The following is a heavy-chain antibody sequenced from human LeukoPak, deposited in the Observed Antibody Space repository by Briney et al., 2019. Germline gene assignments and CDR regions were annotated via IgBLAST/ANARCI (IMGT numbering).Heavy chain of an antibody. Sequence: ASVKVSCKASGYTFTDHYIHWVQQAPGKGLEWMGRVDPEDGETIYAEKFQGRVTITTDTSTDAAYMELSSLRFEDTAVYYCATDRIERAFDVWGKGTTVTVSS. CDR3: ATDRIERAFDV. J-gene: IGHJ6*04. V-gene: IGHV1-69-2*01. D-gene: IGHD6-25*01. CDR1: GYTFTDHY. CDR2: VDPEDGET.